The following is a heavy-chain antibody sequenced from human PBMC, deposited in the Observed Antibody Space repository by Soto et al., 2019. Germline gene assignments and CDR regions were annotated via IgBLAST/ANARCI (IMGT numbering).Heavy chain of an antibody. V-gene: IGHV1-18*01. Sequence: QVQLVQSGAEVKKPGASVKVSCKASGYTFTSYGISWVRQAPGQGLEWMGCISAYDGNTNYAQKLQGRVTMTTDTSTSTAYMELRSLRADGTAVYYGARLLGYCSGTRCRTYDYCGMDVWGQGTTGTVSS. D-gene: IGHD2-2*01. CDR2: ISAYDGNT. CDR1: GYTFTSYG. J-gene: IGHJ6*02. CDR3: ARLLGYCSGTRCRTYDYCGMDV.